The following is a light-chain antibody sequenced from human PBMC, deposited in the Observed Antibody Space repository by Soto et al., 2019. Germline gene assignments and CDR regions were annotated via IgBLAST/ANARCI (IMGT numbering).Light chain of an antibody. J-gene: IGKJ4*01. CDR2: AAS. Sequence: DIQMTQSPSSLSASVGDRVTITCRASQSITTYLNWYQKRPGTAPKVLIFAASTLQSGVPSRFSGSGSATDFTLTSSSLQPEDIATYYCQQSYRTPLTFGGGTTVEIK. V-gene: IGKV1-39*01. CDR1: QSITTY. CDR3: QQSYRTPLT.